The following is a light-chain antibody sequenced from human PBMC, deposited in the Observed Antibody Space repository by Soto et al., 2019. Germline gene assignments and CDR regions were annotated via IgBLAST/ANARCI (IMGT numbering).Light chain of an antibody. CDR3: QVWDVSTVHYV. J-gene: IGLJ1*01. CDR1: NIGSKT. CDR2: DDS. Sequence: SFELIQPPSMSVAPGQTARITCGGNNIGSKTVHWYQQKAGQAPVLVVYDDSDRPSGIPERFSGSNSGNTATLTISRVEAGDEADYYCQVWDVSTVHYVFGTGTKVTVL. V-gene: IGLV3-21*02.